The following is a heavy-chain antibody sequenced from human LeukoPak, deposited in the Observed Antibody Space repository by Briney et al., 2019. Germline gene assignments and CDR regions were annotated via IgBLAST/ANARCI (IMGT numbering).Heavy chain of an antibody. D-gene: IGHD5-12*01. CDR1: GFTFSSYG. J-gene: IGHJ4*02. Sequence: GGSLRLSCAASGFTFSSYGMPWVRQAPGKGLEWVAVISYDGSNKYYADSVKGRFTISRDNSKNTLYLQMNSLRAEDTAVYYCAHSGYDITTVDYWGQGTLVTVSS. CDR3: AHSGYDITTVDY. V-gene: IGHV3-30*03. CDR2: ISYDGSNK.